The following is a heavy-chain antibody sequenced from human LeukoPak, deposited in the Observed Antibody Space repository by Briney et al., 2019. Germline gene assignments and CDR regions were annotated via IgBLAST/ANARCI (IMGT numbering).Heavy chain of an antibody. D-gene: IGHD5-18*01. V-gene: IGHV3-23*01. CDR1: GFTFSSYA. Sequence: GGSLRLSCAASGFTFSSYAMSWVRQAPGKGLEWVSAISGSGGSTYYADSVKGRFTISRDNSKNTLYLQMNSLRAEDTAVYYCAKPQSSYGLVLPDYWGQGTLVTVSS. J-gene: IGHJ4*02. CDR3: AKPQSSYGLVLPDY. CDR2: ISGSGGST.